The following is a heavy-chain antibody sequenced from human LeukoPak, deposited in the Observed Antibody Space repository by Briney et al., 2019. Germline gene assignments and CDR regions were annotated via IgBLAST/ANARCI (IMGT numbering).Heavy chain of an antibody. CDR2: ISGSGGST. V-gene: IGHV3-23*01. J-gene: IGHJ3*02. D-gene: IGHD7-27*01. CDR1: GFTFSSYA. CDR3: AKDLTGPSDAFDI. Sequence: GGSLRLSCAASGFTFSSYAMSWVRQAPGKGLEWVSAISGSGGSTYYADSVKGRFTIFRDNSKNTLYLQMNSLRAEDTAVYYCAKDLTGPSDAFDIWGQGTMVTVSS.